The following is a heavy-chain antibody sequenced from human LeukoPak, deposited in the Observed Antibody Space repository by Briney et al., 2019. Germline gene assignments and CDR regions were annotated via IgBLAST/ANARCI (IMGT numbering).Heavy chain of an antibody. CDR1: GYTFTGYY. V-gene: IGHV1-2*02. CDR3: AREYNWNDNYFDY. Sequence: ASVKVSCKASGYTFTGYYMHWVRQAPGQGLEWMGWINPNSGGTNYAQKFQGRVTMTRDTSISTAYMELSRLRSDDTAVYHCAREYNWNDNYFDYWGQGTLVTVSS. D-gene: IGHD1-1*01. CDR2: INPNSGGT. J-gene: IGHJ4*02.